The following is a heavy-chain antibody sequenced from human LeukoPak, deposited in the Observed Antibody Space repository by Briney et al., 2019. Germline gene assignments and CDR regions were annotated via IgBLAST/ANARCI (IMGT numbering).Heavy chain of an antibody. V-gene: IGHV4-59*08. J-gene: IGHJ4*02. CDR1: GGSINSYY. Sequence: PPETLSLTCTVSGGSINSYYWSWIRQPPRKGLEWIGYIYYSGSTNYNPSLKSRVTISVDTSKNQFSLKLSSVTAADTAVYHCARHGSTYALRNWGQGTLVTVSS. CDR3: ARHGSTYALRN. D-gene: IGHD2-2*01. CDR2: IYYSGST.